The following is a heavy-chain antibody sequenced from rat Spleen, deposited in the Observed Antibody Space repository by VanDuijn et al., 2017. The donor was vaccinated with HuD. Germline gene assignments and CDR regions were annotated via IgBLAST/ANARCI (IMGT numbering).Heavy chain of an antibody. CDR1: GFSLTSNS. CDR2: IRSGGGT. D-gene: IGHD1-4*01. J-gene: IGHJ2*01. V-gene: IGHV2-1*01. CDR3: ARDWTGIRPFDY. Sequence: QVQLKESGPGLVQPSQTLSLTCTVSGFSLTSNSVSWVRQPPGKGLEWMGAIRSGGGTDYNSALKSRLSISRDTSKSQVFLKMNSLQTEDIATYYGARDWTGIRPFDYWGQGVMVTVSS.